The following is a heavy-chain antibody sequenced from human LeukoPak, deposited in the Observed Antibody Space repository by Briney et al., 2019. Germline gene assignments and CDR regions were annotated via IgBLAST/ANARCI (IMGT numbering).Heavy chain of an antibody. D-gene: IGHD3-10*01. Sequence: SETLSLTCAVYGGSFSGYYWSWIRQPPGKGLEWIGEINHSGSTNYNPSLKSRVTISVYTSKNQFSLKLSSVTAADTAVYYCARTKLLWVGNPATYYFDYWGQGTLVTVSS. CDR3: ARTKLLWVGNPATYYFDY. CDR1: GGSFSGYY. CDR2: INHSGST. V-gene: IGHV4-34*01. J-gene: IGHJ4*02.